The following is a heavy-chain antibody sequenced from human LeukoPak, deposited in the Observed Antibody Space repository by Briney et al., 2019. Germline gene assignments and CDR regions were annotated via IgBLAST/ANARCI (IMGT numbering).Heavy chain of an antibody. Sequence: SVEGRFTISRDNAKNSLYLQMNSLRDEDTAAYYCTRGVSGGGKTPAYWGQGTLVTVSS. V-gene: IGHV3-48*02. CDR3: TRGVSGGGKTPAY. D-gene: IGHD3-16*01. J-gene: IGHJ4*02.